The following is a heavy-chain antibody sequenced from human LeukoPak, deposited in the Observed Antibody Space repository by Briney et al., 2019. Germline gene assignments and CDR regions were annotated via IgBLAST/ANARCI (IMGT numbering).Heavy chain of an antibody. CDR1: GGSFSGYY. J-gene: IGHJ3*02. Sequence: SETLSLTCAVYGGSFSGYYWSWIRQPPGKGLEWIGEIHHSGSTNYNPSLKSRVTISVDTSKNHFFLKLSSVTAADTAVYYCARPLWFGEFDAFDIWGQGTMVTVSA. D-gene: IGHD3-10*01. V-gene: IGHV4-34*01. CDR3: ARPLWFGEFDAFDI. CDR2: IHHSGST.